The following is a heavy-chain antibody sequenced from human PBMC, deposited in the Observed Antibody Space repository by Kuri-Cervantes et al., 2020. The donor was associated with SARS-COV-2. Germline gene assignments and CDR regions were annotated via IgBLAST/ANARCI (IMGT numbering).Heavy chain of an antibody. V-gene: IGHV4-34*01. D-gene: IGHD3-3*01. CDR1: GGSLSGSF. CDR3: ARGLWGEWLLSYYYYMDV. J-gene: IGHJ6*03. CDR2: VNHNGGA. Sequence: ESLKISCAIYGGSLSGSFWSWVRQSPGKRLEWIGEVNHNGGANYNPSFRSRVTISVDPSKAQFSLNLSSVTAADTAVYYCARGLWGEWLLSYYYYMDVWGKGTTVTVSS.